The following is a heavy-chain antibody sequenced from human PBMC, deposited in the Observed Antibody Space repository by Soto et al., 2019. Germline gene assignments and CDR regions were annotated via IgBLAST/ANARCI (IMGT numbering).Heavy chain of an antibody. D-gene: IGHD3-22*01. V-gene: IGHV1-8*01. J-gene: IGHJ6*02. CDR3: ARGESAGYYDSSGYNYGMDV. CDR1: GYTFTSYD. Sequence: QVQLVQSGAEVKKPGASVKVSCKASGYTFTSYDINWVRQATGQGLEWMGWMNPNSGNTGYAQKFQGWVTMTRDTSISTAYMELSRLRSDDTAVYYCARGESAGYYDSSGYNYGMDVWGQGTTVTVSS. CDR2: MNPNSGNT.